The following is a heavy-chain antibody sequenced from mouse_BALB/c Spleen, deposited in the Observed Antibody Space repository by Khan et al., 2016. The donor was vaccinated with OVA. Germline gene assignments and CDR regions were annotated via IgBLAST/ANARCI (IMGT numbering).Heavy chain of an antibody. Sequence: VQLLESGAELVRPGTSVKMSCKAAGYTFINYWISWIKQRPGHGLEWIGDIYPGGGYTTYNEKFKDKVTLTADTSSTTAYMQLSSLTSEDSAIYYCAKGGYGGSDVWGAGTTVTVSS. CDR1: GYTFINYW. CDR3: AKGGYGGSDV. V-gene: IGHV1-63*02. J-gene: IGHJ1*01. D-gene: IGHD2-2*01. CDR2: IYPGGGYT.